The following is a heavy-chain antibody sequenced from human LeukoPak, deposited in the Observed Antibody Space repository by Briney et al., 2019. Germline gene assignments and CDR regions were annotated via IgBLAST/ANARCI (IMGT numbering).Heavy chain of an antibody. Sequence: GGSLRLSCAASGFTFSSYAMHWVRQAPGKGLEWVAVISYDGSNKYYADSVKGRFTISRDNAKNSLYLQMNSLRAEDTAVYYCARLEVTVVATVDYWGQGTLVTVSS. CDR2: ISYDGSNK. J-gene: IGHJ4*02. CDR1: GFTFSSYA. V-gene: IGHV3-30*04. D-gene: IGHD5-12*01. CDR3: ARLEVTVVATVDY.